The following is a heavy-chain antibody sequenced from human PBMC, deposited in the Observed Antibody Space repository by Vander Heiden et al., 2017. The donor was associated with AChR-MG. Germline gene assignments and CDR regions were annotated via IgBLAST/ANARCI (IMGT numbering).Heavy chain of an antibody. CDR1: GFTFSSYG. V-gene: IGHV3-30*02. D-gene: IGHD2-2*01. Sequence: QVQLVESGGGVVQPGGSLRLSCAASGFTFSSYGMHWVRQAPGKGLEWVAFIRDDGSNKYYADSVKGRFTISRDNSKNTLYLQMNSLRAEDTAVYYCAKNHYCSSTSCFDYWGQGTLVTVSS. CDR3: AKNHYCSSTSCFDY. J-gene: IGHJ4*02. CDR2: IRDDGSNK.